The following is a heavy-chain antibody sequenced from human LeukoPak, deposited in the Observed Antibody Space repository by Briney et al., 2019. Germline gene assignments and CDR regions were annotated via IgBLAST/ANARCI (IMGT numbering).Heavy chain of an antibody. CDR2: IIPILGTA. CDR1: GGTFSSYA. J-gene: IGHJ4*02. D-gene: IGHD3-22*01. Sequence: GASVKVSCKASGGTFSSYAISWVRQAPGQGLEWMGRIIPILGTANYAQKFQGRVTITTDESTSTAYMELSSLRSEDTAVYYCARSPMGDYDSSGYYWGQGTLVTVSS. CDR3: ARSPMGDYDSSGYY. V-gene: IGHV1-69*11.